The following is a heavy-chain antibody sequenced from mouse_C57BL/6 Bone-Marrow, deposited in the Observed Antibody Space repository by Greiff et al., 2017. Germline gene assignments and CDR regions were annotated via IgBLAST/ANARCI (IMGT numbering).Heavy chain of an antibody. J-gene: IGHJ4*01. CDR1: GYTFTDYY. CDR3: ATGDYDGRHYAMDY. V-gene: IGHV1-19*01. Sequence: VQLKQSGPVLVKPGASVKMSCKASGYTFTDYYMNWVKQSHGKSLEWIGVINPYNGGTSYNQKFKGKATLTVDKSSSTAYMELNSLTSEDSAVYYWATGDYDGRHYAMDYWGQGTSVTVSS. CDR2: INPYNGGT. D-gene: IGHD2-4*01.